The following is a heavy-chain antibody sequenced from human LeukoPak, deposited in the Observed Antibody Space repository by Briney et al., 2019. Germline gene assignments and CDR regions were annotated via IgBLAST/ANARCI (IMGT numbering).Heavy chain of an antibody. D-gene: IGHD2-2*01. CDR2: ISSSGSTI. Sequence: GGSPRLSCAASGFTFSSYEMNWVRQAPGKGLEWVSYISSSGSTIYYADSVKGRFTISRDNSKNTLYLQMNSLRAEDTAVYYCAKADGGIVVVPAAMDSNDAFDIWGQGTMVTVSS. V-gene: IGHV3-48*03. CDR1: GFTFSSYE. CDR3: AKADGGIVVVPAAMDSNDAFDI. J-gene: IGHJ3*02.